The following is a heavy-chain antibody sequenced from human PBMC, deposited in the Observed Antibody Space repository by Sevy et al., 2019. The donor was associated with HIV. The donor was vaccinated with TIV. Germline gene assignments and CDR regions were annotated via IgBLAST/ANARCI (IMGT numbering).Heavy chain of an antibody. CDR1: GFTFSNAW. J-gene: IGHJ6*02. Sequence: GGSLRLSCAASGFTFSNAWMSWVRQAPGKGLEWVGRIKSKTDGGTTDYAAPGKGRFTISRDDSKNTLYLQMNSLKTEDTAGYYCTTGEPLYHLNWDYGMDVWGQGTTVTVSS. CDR2: IKSKTDGGTT. CDR3: TTGEPLYHLNWDYGMDV. V-gene: IGHV3-15*01. D-gene: IGHD7-27*01.